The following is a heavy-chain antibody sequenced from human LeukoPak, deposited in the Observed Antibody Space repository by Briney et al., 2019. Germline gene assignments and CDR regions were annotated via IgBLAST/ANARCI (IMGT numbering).Heavy chain of an antibody. CDR3: ARSAGHPTYFDY. V-gene: IGHV3-7*05. Sequence: PGGSLRLSCAASGFTFSGYWMSWVRQAPGRGLEWVANIKEDGSEKYYVDSVRGRITISRDNAKNSLDLQMNSLRAEDTAVYYCARSAGHPTYFDYWGQGTLVTVSS. CDR2: IKEDGSEK. J-gene: IGHJ4*02. CDR1: GFTFSGYW. D-gene: IGHD6-13*01.